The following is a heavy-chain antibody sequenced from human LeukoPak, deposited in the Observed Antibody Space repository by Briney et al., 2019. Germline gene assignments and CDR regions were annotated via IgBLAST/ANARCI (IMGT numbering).Heavy chain of an antibody. CDR3: AKAQAITGRNLFDP. V-gene: IGHV3-13*01. Sequence: GGSLRLSCAASGFTFSRYDMHWVRQATGKGLEWVSGIGTAGDTYYAGSVKGRFTISRDNSKNTLYLQMNSLRTEDTAVYYCAKAQAITGRNLFDPWGQGTLVTVSS. J-gene: IGHJ5*02. CDR1: GFTFSRYD. CDR2: IGTAGDT. D-gene: IGHD5-24*01.